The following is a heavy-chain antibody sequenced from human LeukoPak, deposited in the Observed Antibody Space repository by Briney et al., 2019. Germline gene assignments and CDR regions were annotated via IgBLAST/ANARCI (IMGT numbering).Heavy chain of an antibody. CDR2: ISPTGGST. Sequence: ASVKVSCKAFGYTFTNNWMHWVRQAPGQGPEWMGFISPTGGSTAYAQKFQGRVTLTRDMSTSTDYLELSSLRSEDTAIYYCARDNSVGDNAWWFDPWGQGTLVTVSS. CDR3: ARDNSVGDNAWWFDP. D-gene: IGHD1-26*01. J-gene: IGHJ5*02. CDR1: GYTFTNNW. V-gene: IGHV1-46*01.